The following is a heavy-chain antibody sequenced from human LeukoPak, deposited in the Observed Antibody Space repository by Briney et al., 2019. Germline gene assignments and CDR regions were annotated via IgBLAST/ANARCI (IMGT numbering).Heavy chain of an antibody. D-gene: IGHD3-9*01. CDR1: GFTFSSYS. Sequence: GGSLRLSCAASGFTFSSYSMNWGRQAPGKGLEWVSSISSSSSYIYYADSVKGRFTISRDNAKNSLYLQMNSLRAEDTAVYYCARVLIYDILTHYYYGMDVWGQGTTVTVSS. CDR2: ISSSSSYI. CDR3: ARVLIYDILTHYYYGMDV. V-gene: IGHV3-21*01. J-gene: IGHJ6*02.